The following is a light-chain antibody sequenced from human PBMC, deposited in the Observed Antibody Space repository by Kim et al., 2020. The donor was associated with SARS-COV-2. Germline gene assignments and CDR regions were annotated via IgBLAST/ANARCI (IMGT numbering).Light chain of an antibody. CDR2: DAS. J-gene: IGKJ2*01. CDR3: QQYNDWPHT. V-gene: IGKV3-15*01. CDR1: QSVYSN. Sequence: SVSPGESASLSCRASQSVYSNFAWYLQKPGQAPRLLIYDASTRDTGIPARFSGSGSGTEFTLTISSLQSEDFAVYYCQQYNDWPHTFGQGTKLEIK.